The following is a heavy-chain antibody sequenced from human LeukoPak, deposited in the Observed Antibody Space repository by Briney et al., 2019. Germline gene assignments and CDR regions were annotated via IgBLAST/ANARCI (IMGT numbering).Heavy chain of an antibody. Sequence: SETLSLTCAVYGGSFSSYYWSWIRQPPGKGLEWIGESNHSGSTNYNPSLKSRVTISVDTSKNQFSLKLSSVTAADTAVYYCARETYYDILTGATRAFDIWGQGTMVTVSS. D-gene: IGHD3-9*01. J-gene: IGHJ3*02. V-gene: IGHV4-34*01. CDR2: SNHSGST. CDR3: ARETYYDILTGATRAFDI. CDR1: GGSFSSYY.